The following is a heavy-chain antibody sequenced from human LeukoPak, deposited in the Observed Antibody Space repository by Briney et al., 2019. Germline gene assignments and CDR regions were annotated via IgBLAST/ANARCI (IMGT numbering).Heavy chain of an antibody. CDR1: GFTFSSYA. CDR2: ISYDGSNK. D-gene: IGHD2-2*01. V-gene: IGHV3-30*01. CDR3: ARERRYQLSYFDY. Sequence: GRSLRLSCAASGFTFSSYAMHWVRQAPGKGLEWVAVISYDGSNKYYADSVKGRFTISRDNSKNTLYLQMNSLRAEDTAVYYCARERRYQLSYFDYWGQGTLVTVSS. J-gene: IGHJ4*02.